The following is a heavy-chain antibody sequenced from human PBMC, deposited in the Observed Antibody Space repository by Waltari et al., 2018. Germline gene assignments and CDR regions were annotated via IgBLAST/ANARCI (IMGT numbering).Heavy chain of an antibody. J-gene: IGHJ4*02. CDR2: INHSGST. CDR1: GGSFSGYY. D-gene: IGHD3-3*01. Sequence: QVQLQQWGAGLLKPSETLSLTCAVYGGSFSGYYWSWIRQPPWKGREGMGEINHSGSTNYNPSLRSRVTISVDTSKNQFYLKLSSVTAADTAVYYCARGRGYDFWSGYYTPMYYFDYWGQGTLVTVSS. CDR3: ARGRGYDFWSGYYTPMYYFDY. V-gene: IGHV4-34*01.